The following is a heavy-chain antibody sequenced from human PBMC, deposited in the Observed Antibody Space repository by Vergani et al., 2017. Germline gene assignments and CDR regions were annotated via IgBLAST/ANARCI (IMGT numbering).Heavy chain of an antibody. D-gene: IGHD6-6*01. CDR3: ARGSSWDNYYYYYMDV. CDR1: GGSISRGYYY. Sequence: QVQLQESGPGLVKPSQTLSLTCTVSGGSISRGYYYWSWIRQHPGKGLEWIGSIYYSGSTYYNPSLKSRVTISVDTSKNQFSLKLSSVTAADTAVYYCARGSSWDNYYYYYMDVWGKGTTVTVSS. V-gene: IGHV4-31*03. CDR2: IYYSGST. J-gene: IGHJ6*03.